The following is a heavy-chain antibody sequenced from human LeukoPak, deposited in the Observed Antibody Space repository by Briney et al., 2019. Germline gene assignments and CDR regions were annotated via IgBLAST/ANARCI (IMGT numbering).Heavy chain of an antibody. Sequence: PSETLSLTCAVYGGSFSGYYRSWIRQPPGKGLEWIGEINHSGSTNYNPSLKSRVTISVDTSKSQFSLKLSSVTAADTAVYYCARGRRATYSSSWSNWFDPWGQGTLVTVSS. J-gene: IGHJ5*02. CDR1: GGSFSGYY. D-gene: IGHD6-13*01. CDR2: INHSGST. V-gene: IGHV4-34*01. CDR3: ARGRRATYSSSWSNWFDP.